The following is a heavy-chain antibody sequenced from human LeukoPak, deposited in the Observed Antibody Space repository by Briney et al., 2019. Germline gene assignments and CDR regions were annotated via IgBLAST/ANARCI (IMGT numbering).Heavy chain of an antibody. CDR2: ISSSGSTI. D-gene: IGHD6-13*01. V-gene: IGHV3-11*01. J-gene: IGHJ5*02. Sequence: GGSLRLSCAASGFTFSDYYMSWIRQAPGKGLEWVSYISSSGSTIYYADSVKGRFTISRDNAKNSLYLRMNSLRAEDTAVHYCARALAAQQLVHDWFDPWGQGTLVTVSS. CDR3: ARALAAQQLVHDWFDP. CDR1: GFTFSDYY.